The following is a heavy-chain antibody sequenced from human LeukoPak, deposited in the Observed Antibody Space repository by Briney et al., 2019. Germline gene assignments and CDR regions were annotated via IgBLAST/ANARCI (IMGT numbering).Heavy chain of an antibody. CDR2: IDVYSGTT. CDR1: NYIFTSYG. Sequence: GASVKVSCKASNYIFTSYGISWVRQAPGQGLEWMGWIDVYSGTTNYAQKLQGRVTMTTDTSTNTAYMELRSLRSDDTAVYYCARDKSMAGLFDYWGQGTLVTVSS. V-gene: IGHV1-18*04. J-gene: IGHJ4*02. D-gene: IGHD6-19*01. CDR3: ARDKSMAGLFDY.